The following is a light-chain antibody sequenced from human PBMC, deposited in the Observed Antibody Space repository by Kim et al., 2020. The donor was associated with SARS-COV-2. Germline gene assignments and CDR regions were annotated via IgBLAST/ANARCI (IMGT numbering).Light chain of an antibody. Sequence: QSVTVSCTGTSRDVRNYNRVSWYQQPPGTAPKRMIYEVSNRPSGVPDRFSGSKSGNTASLTISGLQAEDEADYYCSSFTSSSTYVFGTGTKVTVL. CDR1: SRDVRNYNR. V-gene: IGLV2-18*02. CDR2: EVS. CDR3: SSFTSSSTYV. J-gene: IGLJ1*01.